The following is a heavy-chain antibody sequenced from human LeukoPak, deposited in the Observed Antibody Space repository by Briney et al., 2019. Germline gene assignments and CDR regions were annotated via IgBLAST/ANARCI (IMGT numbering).Heavy chain of an antibody. CDR1: GFTFINAW. J-gene: IGHJ4*02. Sequence: GGSLRLSCAASGFTFINAWMSWVRQAPGKGLEWVGRIKSKTDGGTTDYAAPVKGRFTISRDDSKNTLYLQMNSLRAEDTAVYYCAKGVRGVFDYWGQGTLVTVSS. V-gene: IGHV3-15*01. CDR3: AKGVRGVFDY. D-gene: IGHD3-10*01. CDR2: IKSKTDGGTT.